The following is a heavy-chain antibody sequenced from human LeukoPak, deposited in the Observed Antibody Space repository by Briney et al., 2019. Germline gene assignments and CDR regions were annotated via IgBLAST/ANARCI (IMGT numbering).Heavy chain of an antibody. CDR1: GFTFSSYW. CDR2: INQAGSEK. CDR3: ASSPYSSSGY. J-gene: IGHJ4*02. D-gene: IGHD6-13*01. Sequence: PGGSLRLSCAASGFTFSSYWVSWVRQAPGKGLEWVANINQAGSEKYFVDSVRGRFTISRDNAKNSLYLQMNSLRVEDTAVYYCASSPYSSSGYWGQGTLVTVSS. V-gene: IGHV3-7*01.